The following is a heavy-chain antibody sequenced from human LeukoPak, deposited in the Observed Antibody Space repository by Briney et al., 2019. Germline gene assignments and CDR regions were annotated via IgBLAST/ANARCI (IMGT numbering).Heavy chain of an antibody. D-gene: IGHD1-26*01. CDR3: ATEWELLRAPRGLGFQH. Sequence: PSETLSLTCAVYGGSFSGYYWSWIRQPQGKGLEWIGEINHSGSTNYNPSLKGRVTISVDTSENQFSLKLSSVTAADTAVYYCATEWELLRAPRGLGFQHWGQGTLVTVSS. CDR1: GGSFSGYY. V-gene: IGHV4-34*01. CDR2: INHSGST. J-gene: IGHJ1*01.